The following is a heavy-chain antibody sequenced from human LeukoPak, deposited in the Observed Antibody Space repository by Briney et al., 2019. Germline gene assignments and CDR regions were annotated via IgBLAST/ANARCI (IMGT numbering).Heavy chain of an antibody. Sequence: GGSLRLSCVASKFTFKKYNMHWVRQAPGKGLEWVAFIWYAASNKYYADSVRGRFTISRDSSKKTLYLQMNSLRAEDTAVYYCATDRATSYLDYWGQGTLVTVSS. CDR2: IWYAASNK. V-gene: IGHV3-33*08. CDR3: ATDRATSYLDY. CDR1: KFTFKKYN. J-gene: IGHJ4*02.